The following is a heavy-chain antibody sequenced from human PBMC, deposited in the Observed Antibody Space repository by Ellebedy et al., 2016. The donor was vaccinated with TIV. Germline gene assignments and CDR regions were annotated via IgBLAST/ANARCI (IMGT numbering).Heavy chain of an antibody. D-gene: IGHD6-6*01. Sequence: PGGSLRLSCAASGFTFSSYWMSWVRQAPGKGLEWVANIKQDGSEKYYVDSVKGRFTISRDNAKNSLYLQMNSLRAEDTAVYYCARHIEYSSRPPFDYWGQGTLVTVSS. V-gene: IGHV3-7*01. CDR2: IKQDGSEK. CDR1: GFTFSSYW. CDR3: ARHIEYSSRPPFDY. J-gene: IGHJ4*02.